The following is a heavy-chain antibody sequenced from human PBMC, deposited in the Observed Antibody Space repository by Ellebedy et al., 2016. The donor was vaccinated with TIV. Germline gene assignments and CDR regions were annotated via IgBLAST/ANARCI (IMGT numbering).Heavy chain of an antibody. D-gene: IGHD5-24*01. CDR1: GFTFSSYW. CDR2: IRHDGGEK. J-gene: IGHJ4*02. V-gene: IGHV3-7*03. CDR3: AKFDGSSYFDY. Sequence: GGSLRLXCAASGFTFSSYWMTWVRQAPGKGLEWVANIRHDGGEKYYVDSVKGRFTISRDNAQNSLSLQMNSLRAEDTAVYYCAKFDGSSYFDYWGQGTLVTVSS.